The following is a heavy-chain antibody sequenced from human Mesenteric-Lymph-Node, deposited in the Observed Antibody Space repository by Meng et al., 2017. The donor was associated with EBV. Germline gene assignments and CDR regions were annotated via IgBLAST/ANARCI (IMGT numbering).Heavy chain of an antibody. Sequence: QVQLKESCPGLWKPSETPSPTCTVSGGSVTSGSYYWNWIRQPPGKRLEWIGYIHYSGSTNYNPSLKSQITISVDTSKNQLSLRVSHVTAADTAVYYCARGRRGVQYFDFWGQGALVTVSS. D-gene: IGHD1-1*01. CDR1: GGSVTSGSYY. V-gene: IGHV4-61*01. CDR3: ARGRRGVQYFDF. J-gene: IGHJ4*02. CDR2: IHYSGST.